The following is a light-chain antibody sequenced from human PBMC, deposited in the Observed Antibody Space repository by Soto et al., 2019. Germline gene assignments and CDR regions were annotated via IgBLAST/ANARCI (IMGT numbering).Light chain of an antibody. CDR1: QSVSSY. CDR2: DAS. Sequence: EIVLTQSPATLSLSPGERATLSCRASQSVSSYLAWYQQKPCQAPRLLIYDASNRATGIPARFSGSGSGTDFTLTISSLEPEDFAVYYCQQRSNWPPRGTFGQGTRLEIK. J-gene: IGKJ5*01. CDR3: QQRSNWPPRGT. V-gene: IGKV3-11*01.